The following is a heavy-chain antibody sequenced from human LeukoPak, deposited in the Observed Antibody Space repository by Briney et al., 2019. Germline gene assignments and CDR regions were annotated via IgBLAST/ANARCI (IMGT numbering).Heavy chain of an antibody. V-gene: IGHV4-30-4*08. J-gene: IGHJ5*02. D-gene: IGHD5-12*01. CDR2: IYYSGST. CDR1: GGSISSGDYY. Sequence: SETLSLTCTVSGGSISSGDYYWSWIRQPPGKGPEWIGYIYYSGSTYYNPSLKSRVTISVDTSKNQFSLKLSSVTAADTAVYYCARFSGYDSYWFDPWGQGTLVSVSS. CDR3: ARFSGYDSYWFDP.